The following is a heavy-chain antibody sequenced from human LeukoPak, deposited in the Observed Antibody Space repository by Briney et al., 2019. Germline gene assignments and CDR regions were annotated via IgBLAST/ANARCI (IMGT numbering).Heavy chain of an antibody. CDR1: GGSVSSTSHY. J-gene: IGHJ4*02. CDR2: IHYGGTT. D-gene: IGHD3/OR15-3a*01. V-gene: IGHV4-39*01. Sequence: SETLSLTCTVSGGSVSSTSHYWAWIRQPPGKGLEWIGSIHYGGTTYYNPSLKSRVTMSVDTSKNQFYLKVSSVTAADTAVYYCARGGGWTGARKDFDYWGQGTLVTVSS. CDR3: ARGGGWTGARKDFDY.